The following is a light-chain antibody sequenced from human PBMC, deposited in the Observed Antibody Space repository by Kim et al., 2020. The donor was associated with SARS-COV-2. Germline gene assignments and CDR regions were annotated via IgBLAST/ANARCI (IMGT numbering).Light chain of an antibody. Sequence: GQSITISCTGTSSDVGAYNYVSWYQQHPGKAPKLMIYDVSNRPSGVSDRFSGSNSGNTASLTISGLQVEDEADYYCISYTTRNTYVFGTGTKVTVL. CDR2: DVS. CDR1: SSDVGAYNY. V-gene: IGLV2-14*03. J-gene: IGLJ1*01. CDR3: ISYTTRNTYV.